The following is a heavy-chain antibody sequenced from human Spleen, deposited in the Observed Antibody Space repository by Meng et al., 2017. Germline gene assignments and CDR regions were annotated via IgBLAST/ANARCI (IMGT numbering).Heavy chain of an antibody. CDR3: VRSSGWVRTGFDP. Sequence: QVQLQEAGPGMVQPSQTLSHTFTVSGGSVSSGNNYWIWIRQPPGKGLEWIGSIGHSGITYYTPSLKSRVTVSIDTSKSQFSLKLTSVTAADTAVYYCVRSSGWVRTGFDPWGQGTLVTVSS. CDR2: IGHSGIT. D-gene: IGHD6-19*01. CDR1: GGSVSSGNNY. J-gene: IGHJ5*02. V-gene: IGHV4-39*01.